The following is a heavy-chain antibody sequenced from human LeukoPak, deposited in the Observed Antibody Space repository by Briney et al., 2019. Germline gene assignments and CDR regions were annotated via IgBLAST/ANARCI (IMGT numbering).Heavy chain of an antibody. D-gene: IGHD6-19*01. V-gene: IGHV1-46*01. Sequence: ASVKVSCKASGYSFTSYYIHWVRQAPGQGLEWMGLITPSGATTRYAQKFQGRVTMTSDTSTSTVFMDLSSLRSEDTALYYCARAYSSGFNYGMDVWGQGTTVSVS. J-gene: IGHJ6*02. CDR2: ITPSGATT. CDR3: ARAYSSGFNYGMDV. CDR1: GYSFTSYY.